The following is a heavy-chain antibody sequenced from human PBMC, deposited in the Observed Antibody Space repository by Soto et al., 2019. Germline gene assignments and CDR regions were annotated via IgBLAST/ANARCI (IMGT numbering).Heavy chain of an antibody. V-gene: IGHV1-69*13. D-gene: IGHD1-20*01. CDR1: GGTFSSYA. CDR3: ARLVPPITGADAFDI. Sequence: ASVKVSCNASGGTFSSYAISWVRQAPGQGLEWMGGIIPIFGTANYAQKFQGRVTITADESTSTAYMELSSLRSEDTAVYYCARLVPPITGADAFDIWGQGTMVTVSS. J-gene: IGHJ3*02. CDR2: IIPIFGTA.